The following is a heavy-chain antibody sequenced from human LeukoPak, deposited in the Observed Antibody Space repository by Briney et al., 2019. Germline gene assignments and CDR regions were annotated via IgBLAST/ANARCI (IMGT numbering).Heavy chain of an antibody. CDR3: ARDRPSNNYGMDV. CDR1: GGSISSYY. V-gene: IGHV4-59*01. J-gene: IGHJ6*02. CDR2: IYYSGST. Sequence: SETLSLTCTVSGGSISSYYWSWIPQPPGKGLEWIGYIYYSGSTNYNPSLKSRVTISVDTSKNQFSLKLSSVTAADTAAYYCARDRPSNNYGMDVWGQGTTVTVSS.